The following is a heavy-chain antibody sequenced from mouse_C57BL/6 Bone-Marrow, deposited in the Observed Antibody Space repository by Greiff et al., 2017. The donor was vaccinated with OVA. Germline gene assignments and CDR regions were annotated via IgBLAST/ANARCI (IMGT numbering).Heavy chain of an antibody. Sequence: VQLQESGPGLVQPSQSLSITCTVSGFSLTSYGVHWVRQSPGKGLEWLGVIWRGGSTDYNAAFMSRLSITKDNSKSQVFFKMNSLQADDTAIYYCAKDYGSSDWYFDVWGTGTTVTVSS. CDR1: GFSLTSYG. CDR2: IWRGGST. CDR3: AKDYGSSDWYFDV. V-gene: IGHV2-5*01. D-gene: IGHD1-1*01. J-gene: IGHJ1*03.